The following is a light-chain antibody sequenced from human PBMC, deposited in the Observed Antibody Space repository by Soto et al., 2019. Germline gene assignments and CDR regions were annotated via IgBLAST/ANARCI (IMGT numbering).Light chain of an antibody. J-gene: IGKJ1*01. Sequence: EIVMTQSPDTLSVSAGERATLSCTASQSVDSDLAWYQQKPGQAPRLLIYGASTRATGVPARFGGSGSGAEFTLVIANLQSEDSALYYCQQYNNWPRTFGQGTKVEIK. CDR3: QQYNNWPRT. CDR1: QSVDSD. V-gene: IGKV3-15*01. CDR2: GAS.